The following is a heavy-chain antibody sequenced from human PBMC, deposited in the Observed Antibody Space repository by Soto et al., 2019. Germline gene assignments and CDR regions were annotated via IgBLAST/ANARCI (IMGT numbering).Heavy chain of an antibody. CDR3: AKTEEAVRGFDF. CDR2: ISGTGGAA. D-gene: IGHD6-6*01. V-gene: IGHV3-23*01. CDR1: GFTFGHSS. J-gene: IGHJ4*02. Sequence: GGSLRLSCAASGFTFGHSSMSWVRQAPGKGLEWVAAISGTGGAAYYADSVKGRFIISRDNSRNTLFLQMNILRVDDTAIYYCAKTEEAVRGFDFWGLGTLVTVSS.